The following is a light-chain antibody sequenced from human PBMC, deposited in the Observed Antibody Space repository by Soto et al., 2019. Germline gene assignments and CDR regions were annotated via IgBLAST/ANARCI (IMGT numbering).Light chain of an antibody. CDR2: QTS. J-gene: IGKJ1*01. V-gene: IGKV1-5*01. CDR1: QSIYIH. CDR3: QHYNSYSEA. Sequence: DIQMTQSPYSLSASVGGRFTISCRASQSIYIHLAWYHQKPGKAPRLLIYQTSTLQGGVPSRFSGSGSGTEFTLTISSLQPDDFATYYCQHYNSYSEAFGQGTKVDIK.